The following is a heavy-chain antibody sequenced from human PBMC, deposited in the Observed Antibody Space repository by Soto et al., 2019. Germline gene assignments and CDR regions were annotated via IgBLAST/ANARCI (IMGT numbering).Heavy chain of an antibody. CDR1: GGSISSGGYY. D-gene: IGHD6-6*01. Sequence: QVQLQESGPGLVKPSQTLSLTCTVSGGSISSGGYYWTWIRQHPGKGLEWIGYNYYSGITYYNPSLTSRVTISLDTSKKQFSLKLSSVTAADTAVYYCARGSSIAGLYYGMDVWGQGTTVTVSS. CDR2: NYYSGIT. CDR3: ARGSSIAGLYYGMDV. V-gene: IGHV4-31*03. J-gene: IGHJ6*02.